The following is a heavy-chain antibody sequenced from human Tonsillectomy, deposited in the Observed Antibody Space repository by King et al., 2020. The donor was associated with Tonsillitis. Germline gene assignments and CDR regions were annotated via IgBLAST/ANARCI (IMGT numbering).Heavy chain of an antibody. CDR2: ISWNSGSI. CDR1: GFTFDNYA. J-gene: IGHJ6*03. CDR3: AKGTYDLLTGNMDV. V-gene: IGHV3-9*01. D-gene: IGHD3-9*01. Sequence: VQLVESGGGLVQPGRSLRLSCTASGFTFDNYAMHWARQAPGKGLECVSGISWNSGSIGYADSVKGRFTISRDNAKNSLYLQMNSLRPEDTALYYCAKGTYDLLTGNMDVWGKGTTVTVSS.